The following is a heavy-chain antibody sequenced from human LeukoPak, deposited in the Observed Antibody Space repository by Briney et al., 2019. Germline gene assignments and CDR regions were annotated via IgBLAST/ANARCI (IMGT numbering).Heavy chain of an antibody. J-gene: IGHJ5*02. D-gene: IGHD6-13*01. V-gene: IGHV3-48*03. Sequence: GGSLRLSCAASGFTFSSYEMNWVRQAPGKGLEWVSYISSSGSTIYYADSVKGRLTISRDNAKNSLYLQMNSLRAEDTAVYYCARGGYSSSWYRGSWFDPWGQGTLVTVSS. CDR3: ARGGYSSSWYRGSWFDP. CDR1: GFTFSSYE. CDR2: ISSSGSTI.